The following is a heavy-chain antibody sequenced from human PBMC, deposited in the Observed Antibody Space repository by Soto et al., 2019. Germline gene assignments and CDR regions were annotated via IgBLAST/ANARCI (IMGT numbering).Heavy chain of an antibody. V-gene: IGHV3-48*01. D-gene: IGHD4-17*01. J-gene: IGHJ4*02. Sequence: EVQLVESGGGLVQPGESLRLSCATSGFTFSSYSMNWVRQAPGKGLEWVSYISSSSGTIYYADSVKGRFTISRDNAKNSLYLQMNSLRAEDTAVYYCTRDPPVTTFIDYWGQGTLVTVSS. CDR3: TRDPPVTTFIDY. CDR1: GFTFSSYS. CDR2: ISSSSGTI.